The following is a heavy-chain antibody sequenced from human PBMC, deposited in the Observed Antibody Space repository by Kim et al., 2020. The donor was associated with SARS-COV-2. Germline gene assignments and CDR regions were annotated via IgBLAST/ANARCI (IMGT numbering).Heavy chain of an antibody. J-gene: IGHJ6*02. CDR3: AREGTLHYYAMDV. D-gene: IGHD1-1*01. V-gene: IGHV3-30*07. Sequence: YSDTVKGPFTISRDNSKNTLYLQMNSLRAEDTAVYYYAREGTLHYYAMDVWGQGTTVTVSS.